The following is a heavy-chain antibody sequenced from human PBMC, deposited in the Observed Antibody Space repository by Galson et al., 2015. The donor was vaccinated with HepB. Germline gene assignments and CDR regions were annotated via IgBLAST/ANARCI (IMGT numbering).Heavy chain of an antibody. CDR2: VSTYNGDT. J-gene: IGHJ4*01. Sequence: SVKVSCKASGYSFTTYFINWVRQAPGQGLQWMGRVSTYNGDTHYAPDLQDRVTMTTDTSTTTAYLELGSLTSDDTSFYYCARVGMATVGEPTFDDWGPGDLVTVSS. D-gene: IGHD5-24*01. CDR3: ARVGMATVGEPTFDD. CDR1: GYSFTTYF. V-gene: IGHV1-18*01.